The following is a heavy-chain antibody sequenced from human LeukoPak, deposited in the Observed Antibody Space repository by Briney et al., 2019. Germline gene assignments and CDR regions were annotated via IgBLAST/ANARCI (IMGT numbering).Heavy chain of an antibody. D-gene: IGHD1-26*01. Sequence: SDTLSLTCTVSGYSISSGYYWGWIRQPPGKGLEWIGSIFHSGRTYYKPSLKGRVTISVDTSKEQFSLNLTSVTAADTAVYYCARDLEWELPIWGQGTLVTVSS. CDR2: IFHSGRT. CDR3: ARDLEWELPI. CDR1: GYSISSGYY. J-gene: IGHJ4*02. V-gene: IGHV4-38-2*02.